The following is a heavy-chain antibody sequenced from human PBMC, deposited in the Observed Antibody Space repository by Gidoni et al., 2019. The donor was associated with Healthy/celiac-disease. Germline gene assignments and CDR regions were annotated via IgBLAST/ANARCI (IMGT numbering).Heavy chain of an antibody. J-gene: IGHJ4*02. Sequence: EVQLVQSGAEVKKPGESLRISCKGSGYSFTSYWISWVRQMPGKGLAWLGRIDPSDSYTNYSPSFQGQVTISADKSISTAYLQWSSLKASDTAMYYCAFHDDILTGHLDYWGQGTLVTVSS. CDR3: AFHDDILTGHLDY. V-gene: IGHV5-10-1*01. CDR2: IDPSDSYT. D-gene: IGHD3-9*01. CDR1: GYSFTSYW.